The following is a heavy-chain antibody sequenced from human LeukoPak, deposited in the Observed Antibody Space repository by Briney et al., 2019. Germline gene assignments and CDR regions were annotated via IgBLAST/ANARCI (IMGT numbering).Heavy chain of an antibody. V-gene: IGHV3-53*05. Sequence: GGSLRLSCAASGFTVSSNYMSWVRQAPGKGLEWVSVIYSGGSTYYADSVKGRFTISRDNSKNTLYLQMNSARAEDTAIYYCAKDLYVRGSFPGWDYWGQGTLVTVSS. D-gene: IGHD3-16*01. CDR2: IYSGGST. J-gene: IGHJ4*02. CDR1: GFTVSSNY. CDR3: AKDLYVRGSFPGWDY.